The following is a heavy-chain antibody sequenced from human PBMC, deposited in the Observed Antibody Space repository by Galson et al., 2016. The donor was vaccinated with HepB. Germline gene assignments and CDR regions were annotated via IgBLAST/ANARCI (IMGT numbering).Heavy chain of an antibody. CDR3: TKDRLPWTYYGASFDV. CDR1: GFNFANPG. V-gene: IGHV3-23*01. D-gene: IGHD3-3*01. Sequence: SLRLSCAASGFNFANPGMNWVRPAPGKGLEWVSSLRGDGTHPEYADSVKGRFTISRDNSKRTVFLQMNTLRVDDTGVYYCTKDRLPWTYYGASFDVWGPGAPVSVSS. J-gene: IGHJ4*02. CDR2: LRGDGTHP.